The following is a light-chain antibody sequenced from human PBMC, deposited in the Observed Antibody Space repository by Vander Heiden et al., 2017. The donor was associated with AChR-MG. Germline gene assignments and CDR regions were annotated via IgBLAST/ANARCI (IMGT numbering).Light chain of an antibody. CDR3: CSDAANNTFV. Sequence: QSALTQPASVSGSPGQSITISCTGTSSDVGNYNLVSWYQQHPGKAPKLMIYEATKRPSGVSTRFSGSKSDNTASLTISGLQAEDEADYYCCSDAANNTFVFGTGTEVTVL. J-gene: IGLJ1*01. CDR1: SSDVGNYNL. CDR2: EAT. V-gene: IGLV2-23*01.